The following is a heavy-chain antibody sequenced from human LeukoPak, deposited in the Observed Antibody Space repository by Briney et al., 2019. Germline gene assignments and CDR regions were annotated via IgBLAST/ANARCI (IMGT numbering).Heavy chain of an antibody. CDR3: ARESGSYWGRGYYFDY. D-gene: IGHD1-26*01. CDR1: GGTFSSYA. CDR2: IIPILGIA. V-gene: IGHV1-69*04. Sequence: SVKVSCKASGGTFSSYAISWVRQAPGQGLEWMGRIIPILGIANYAQKFQGRVTITADKSTSTAYMELSSLRSEDTAVYYCARESGSYWGRGYYFDYWGQGTLVTVSS. J-gene: IGHJ4*02.